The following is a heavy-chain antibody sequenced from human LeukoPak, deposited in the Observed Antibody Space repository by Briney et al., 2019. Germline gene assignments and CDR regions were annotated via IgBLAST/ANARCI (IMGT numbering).Heavy chain of an antibody. CDR1: GGTFSSYA. D-gene: IGHD4-11*01. V-gene: IGHV1-69*13. CDR3: ATHGMTTGRYNWFDP. J-gene: IGHJ5*02. CDR2: IIPIFGTA. Sequence: SVKVSCKASGGTFSSYAISWVRQAPGQGLEWMGGIIPIFGTANHAQKFQGRVTITADESTSTAYMELSSLRSEDTAVYYCATHGMTTGRYNWFDPWGQGTLVTVSS.